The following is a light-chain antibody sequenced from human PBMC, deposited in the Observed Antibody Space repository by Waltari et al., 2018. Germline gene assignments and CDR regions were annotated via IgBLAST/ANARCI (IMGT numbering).Light chain of an antibody. CDR2: DVY. CDR1: NRDIGRYNF. J-gene: IGLJ2*01. V-gene: IGLV2-14*03. CDR3: SSYTGSNTLV. Sequence: QSALTQPASVSGSPGQSITISCTGTNRDIGRYNFASWYQQHPGKAPKVLIFDVYNRPSWVSHRFSGSKSGNTASLTISGLQAEDEADYYCSSYTGSNTLVFGRGTKLTVL.